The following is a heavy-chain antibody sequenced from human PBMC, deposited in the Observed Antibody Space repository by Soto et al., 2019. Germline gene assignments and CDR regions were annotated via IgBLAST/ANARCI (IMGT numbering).Heavy chain of an antibody. CDR3: ASGGTPTDY. J-gene: IGHJ4*02. Sequence: QVQLVQSGAEVKKPGASVKVSCKASGYTFTNFGISWVRQAPGQGLEWMGWISAYNGNTNYAQNFQGRVTLTTDTATSTPYMELRSLRSDDTAVYYCASGGTPTDYWGQGTLVTVSS. D-gene: IGHD2-15*01. V-gene: IGHV1-18*01. CDR1: GYTFTNFG. CDR2: ISAYNGNT.